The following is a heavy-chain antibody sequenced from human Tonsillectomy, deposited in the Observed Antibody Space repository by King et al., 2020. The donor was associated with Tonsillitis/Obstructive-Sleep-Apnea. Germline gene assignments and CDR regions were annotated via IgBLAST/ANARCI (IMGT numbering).Heavy chain of an antibody. D-gene: IGHD6-19*01. J-gene: IGHJ6*03. CDR1: GFTFDDYA. CDR2: ISWNSGSI. CDR3: SKSPSSGWGDSSYSYMDV. V-gene: IGHV3-9*01. Sequence: VQLVESGGGLVQPGRSLRLSCAPSGFTFDDYAMHWVRQAPGKGLEWVSGISWNSGSIGYADSVKGRFTISRDNAKNSLYLQMNRLRAEDTALYYCSKSPSSGWGDSSYSYMDVWGKGTTVTVSS.